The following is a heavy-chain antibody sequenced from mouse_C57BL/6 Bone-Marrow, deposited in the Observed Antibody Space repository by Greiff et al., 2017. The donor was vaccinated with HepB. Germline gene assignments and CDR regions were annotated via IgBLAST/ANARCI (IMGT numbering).Heavy chain of an antibody. D-gene: IGHD1-1*01. CDR2: IYPRSGNT. CDR3: ARPTDYDKGRVYWYFDV. V-gene: IGHV1-81*01. Sequence: LVESGAELARPGASVKLSCKASGYTFTSYGISWVKQRTGQGLEWIGEIYPRSGNTCYNEKFKGKATLTADKSSSTAYMELRSLTSEDSAVYYCARPTDYDKGRVYWYFDVWGTGTTVTVSS. J-gene: IGHJ1*03. CDR1: GYTFTSYG.